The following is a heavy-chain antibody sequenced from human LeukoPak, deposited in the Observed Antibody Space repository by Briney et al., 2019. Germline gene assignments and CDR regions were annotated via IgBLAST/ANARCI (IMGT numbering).Heavy chain of an antibody. J-gene: IGHJ3*02. CDR3: ATNGNDALGAFDI. D-gene: IGHD1-20*01. CDR1: GGTFSSYA. V-gene: IGHV1-69*05. Sequence: ASVKLSCKASGGTFSSYAISWVRQAPGQGLEWMGRIIPIFGTANYAQKFQGRVTITTDESTSTAYMELSSLRSEDTAVYYCATNGNDALGAFDIWGQGTMVTVSS. CDR2: IIPIFGTA.